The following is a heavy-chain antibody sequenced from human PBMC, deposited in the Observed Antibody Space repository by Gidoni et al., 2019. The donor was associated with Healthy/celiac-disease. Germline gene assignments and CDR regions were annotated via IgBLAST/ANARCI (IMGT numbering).Heavy chain of an antibody. CDR3: ARAYYDFWSGDGFDY. D-gene: IGHD3-3*01. V-gene: IGHV4-34*01. J-gene: IGHJ4*02. Sequence: QVQLQQCGAGLSKPSETLSLTCAVYSGSFSGYYWSCIRQPPEKGLEWIWEINHSGRTNYNPSLKSRVTISVDTSKNQFSLKLSSVTAADTAVYYCARAYYDFWSGDGFDYWGQGTLVTVSS. CDR1: SGSFSGYY. CDR2: INHSGRT.